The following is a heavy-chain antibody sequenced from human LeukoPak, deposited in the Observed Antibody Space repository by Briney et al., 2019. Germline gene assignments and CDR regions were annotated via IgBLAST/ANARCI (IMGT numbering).Heavy chain of an antibody. J-gene: IGHJ4*02. CDR2: LYSDGNT. Sequence: GGSLRLSCAASGFTVITNDMTWVRQAPGKGLEWVSVLYSDGNTKYADSVRGRFTISRDNSKNTLYLEMNSLSRDDTAVYYCARGVEPLAANTLAYWGQGTLVTVSS. V-gene: IGHV3-53*01. CDR1: GFTVITND. CDR3: ARGVEPLAANTLAY. D-gene: IGHD1-14*01.